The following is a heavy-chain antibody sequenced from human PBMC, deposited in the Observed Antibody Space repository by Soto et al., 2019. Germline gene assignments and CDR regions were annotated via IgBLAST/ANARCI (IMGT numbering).Heavy chain of an antibody. D-gene: IGHD3-10*01. J-gene: IGHJ5*02. CDR1: GGTFSSYA. V-gene: IGHV1-69*06. CDR2: IIPIFGTA. Sequence: GASVKVSCKASGGTFSSYAISWVRRAPGQGLEWMGGIIPIFGTANYAQKFQGRVTITADKSTSTAYMELSSLRSEDTAVYYCARETERSRITMVRGVTYNWFGPWGQGTLVTVSS. CDR3: ARETERSRITMVRGVTYNWFGP.